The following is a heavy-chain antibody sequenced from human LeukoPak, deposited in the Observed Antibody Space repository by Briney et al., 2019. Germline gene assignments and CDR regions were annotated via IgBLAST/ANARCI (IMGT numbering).Heavy chain of an antibody. D-gene: IGHD3-22*01. V-gene: IGHV3-23*01. CDR1: GFTFSTYA. J-gene: IGHJ4*02. Sequence: AGGSLRLSCEASGFTFSTYAMTWVRQAPGMGLEWVSSISSRGGSTYYADAVKGRFTMSRDNSKNRLSLQMESLKVEDTAVYYCAKVGDYDSSGYYFGYWGQGTLVTVSS. CDR3: AKVGDYDSSGYYFGY. CDR2: ISSRGGST.